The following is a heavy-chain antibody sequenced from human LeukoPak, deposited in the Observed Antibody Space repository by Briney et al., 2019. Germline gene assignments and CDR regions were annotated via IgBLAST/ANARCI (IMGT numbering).Heavy chain of an antibody. V-gene: IGHV3-7*04. J-gene: IGHJ3*02. CDR1: GVTFSRYW. Sequence: GGSLRLSCAASGVTFSRYWMSWVRQAPGKGLEWVANIKQDDSEKYYVDSVKGRFSISRDNAKNSLYLQMTSLRAEDTAEYYCARVGFYTFDIWGQGTKVTVSS. CDR3: ARVGFYTFDI. CDR2: IKQDDSEK. D-gene: IGHD3-3*01.